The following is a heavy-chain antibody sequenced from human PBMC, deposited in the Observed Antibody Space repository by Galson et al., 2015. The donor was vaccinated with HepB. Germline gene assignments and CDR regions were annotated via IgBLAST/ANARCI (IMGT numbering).Heavy chain of an antibody. D-gene: IGHD3-22*01. CDR3: ARGFYYFDSSGQGAMGY. V-gene: IGHV3-7*01. J-gene: IGHJ4*02. CDR2: IKQDGSEK. Sequence: SLRLSCAASRFTFSSYWMSWVRQAPGKGLEWVANIKQDGSEKYYVDFVKGRFTISRDNAKDSLYLQMNNLRAEDTAVYYCARGFYYFDSSGQGAMGYWGQGTLVTVSS. CDR1: RFTFSSYW.